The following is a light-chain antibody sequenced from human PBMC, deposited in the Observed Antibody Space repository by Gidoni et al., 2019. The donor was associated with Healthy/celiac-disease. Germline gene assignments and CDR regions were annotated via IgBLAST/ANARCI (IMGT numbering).Light chain of an antibody. V-gene: IGKV3-20*01. CDR2: GAS. CDR1: QSVSSSY. CDR3: QQYGSSPIT. Sequence: EIVLTQSPGTLSLSPGERATLSCRASQSVSSSYLAWYQQKPGQAPRLLNYGASSRATGIPDRVSGSGSGTDFTLTISRLEPEDFAVYYWQQYGSSPITFGQGTRLEIK. J-gene: IGKJ5*01.